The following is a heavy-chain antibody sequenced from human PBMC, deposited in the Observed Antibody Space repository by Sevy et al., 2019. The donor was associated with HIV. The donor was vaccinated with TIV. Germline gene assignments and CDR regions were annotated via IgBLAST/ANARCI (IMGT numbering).Heavy chain of an antibody. Sequence: GGSLRLSCAASGFTLSNCNMNWVRQAPGKGLEWISYIRSGDDTIYYAQSVKGRLTFSRDNAKNSLYLQMDSLTDEDTAVYYCAKDRWDTTSPSRALDFWGQGTLVTVSS. D-gene: IGHD1-26*01. J-gene: IGHJ4*02. V-gene: IGHV3-48*02. CDR1: GFTLSNCN. CDR2: IRSGDDTI. CDR3: AKDRWDTTSPSRALDF.